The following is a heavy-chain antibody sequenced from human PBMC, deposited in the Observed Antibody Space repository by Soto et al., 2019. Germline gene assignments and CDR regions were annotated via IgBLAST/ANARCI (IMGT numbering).Heavy chain of an antibody. D-gene: IGHD3-16*02. Sequence: QVQLVQSGAEVQKPGSSVKVSCKASGGTFSSYTISWVRQAPGQGLEWMGRIFPILGIANHAQKFQGSVTIPADKSTSTAYMELSSLRSEDTAVYYCAPLGYQVEHYWGQGTLVTVSS. CDR2: IFPILGIA. CDR3: APLGYQVEHY. CDR1: GGTFSSYT. J-gene: IGHJ4*02. V-gene: IGHV1-69*02.